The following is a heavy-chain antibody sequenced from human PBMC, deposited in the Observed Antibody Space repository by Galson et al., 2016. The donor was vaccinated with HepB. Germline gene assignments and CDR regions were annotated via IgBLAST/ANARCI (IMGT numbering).Heavy chain of an antibody. CDR2: IYPGDSDT. D-gene: IGHD5-12*01. J-gene: IGHJ3*02. Sequence: QSGAEVKQPGESLKISCQTSGYSFSRYWIGWVRQKPGKGLEWIGIIYPGDSDTKYGPSFPGQVTISADKSINIVYLQWSSLKASDTAMYYCATSVVTTIGGVFDIWGQGTLVTVSA. CDR1: GYSFSRYW. CDR3: ATSVVTTIGGVFDI. V-gene: IGHV5-51*01.